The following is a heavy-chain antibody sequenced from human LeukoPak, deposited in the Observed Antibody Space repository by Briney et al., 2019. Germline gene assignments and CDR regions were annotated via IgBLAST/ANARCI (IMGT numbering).Heavy chain of an antibody. Sequence: PSETLSLTCAVYGGSFSGYYWSWIRQPPGKGLEWIGEINHSRSTNYNPSLKSRVTISVDTSKNQFSLKLSSVTAADTAVYSCARGIAAAGHGMDVWGQGTTVTVSS. CDR1: GGSFSGYY. D-gene: IGHD6-13*01. CDR3: ARGIAAAGHGMDV. J-gene: IGHJ6*02. CDR2: INHSRST. V-gene: IGHV4-34*01.